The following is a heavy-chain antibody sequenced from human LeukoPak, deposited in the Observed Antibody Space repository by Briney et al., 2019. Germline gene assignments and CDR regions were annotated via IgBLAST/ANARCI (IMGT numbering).Heavy chain of an antibody. CDR3: ARGGGSAYDM. D-gene: IGHD1-26*01. Sequence: GGSLRLSCAASGFTFSSYSMKWVRQAPGKGLEWVSYISSTSSMIYYADSVKGRFTVSRDNAKNSLYLQMNSLRAEDTAVYYCARGGGSAYDMWGQGTMVTVSS. V-gene: IGHV3-48*01. CDR2: ISSTSSMI. CDR1: GFTFSSYS. J-gene: IGHJ3*02.